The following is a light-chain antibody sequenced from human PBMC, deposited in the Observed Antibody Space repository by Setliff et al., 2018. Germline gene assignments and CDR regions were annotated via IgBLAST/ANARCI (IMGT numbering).Light chain of an antibody. Sequence: QSVLTQPASVSGSPGQSITISCTGTSSDVGGYNYVYWYQQHPGKAPKLMIYDVSKRPSGVSNRFSGSKSGNTASLTISGLQAEDEADYYCSSYTSSSTLGFGGGTKVTVL. CDR1: SSDVGGYNY. CDR2: DVS. V-gene: IGLV2-14*01. J-gene: IGLJ3*02. CDR3: SSYTSSSTLG.